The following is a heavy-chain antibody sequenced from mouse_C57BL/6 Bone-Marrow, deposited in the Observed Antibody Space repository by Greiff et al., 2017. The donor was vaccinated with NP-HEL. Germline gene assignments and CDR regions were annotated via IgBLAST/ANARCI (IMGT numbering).Heavy chain of an antibody. CDR2: IDPSDSYT. Sequence: QVQLQQPGAELVMPGASVKLSCKASGYTFTSYWMHWVKQRPGQGLEWIGEIDPSDSYTNYNQKFKGKSTLTVDKSSSTAYMQLSSLTSEDSAVYYCARGFYYGYDRAYWGQGTLVTVSA. CDR3: ARGFYYGYDRAY. D-gene: IGHD2-2*01. V-gene: IGHV1-69*01. J-gene: IGHJ3*01. CDR1: GYTFTSYW.